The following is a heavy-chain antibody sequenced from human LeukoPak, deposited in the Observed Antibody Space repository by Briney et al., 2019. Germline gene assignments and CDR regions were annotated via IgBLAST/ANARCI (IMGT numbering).Heavy chain of an antibody. J-gene: IGHJ6*02. Sequence: GGSLRLSCVASGFTFSNYAMNWVRQAPGKRLDWLSYIRGGSGSIIHADSVRGRFTISRDDAMNSLYLQMNSLRAEDTAVYYCARDCRPYCASSSYYHMDVWGQGTTVTVSS. D-gene: IGHD2-21*02. CDR3: ARDCRPYCASSSYYHMDV. CDR2: IRGGSGSI. V-gene: IGHV3-48*01. CDR1: GFTFSNYA.